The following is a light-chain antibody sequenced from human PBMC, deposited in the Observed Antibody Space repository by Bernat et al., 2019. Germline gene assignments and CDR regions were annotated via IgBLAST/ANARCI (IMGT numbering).Light chain of an antibody. CDR3: SSYAGSKNLAV. J-gene: IGLJ2*01. CDR2: EVN. CDR1: SNDAGKYNL. V-gene: IGLV2-14*02. Sequence: QSALTQPASVSGSPGQSITISCTGTSNDAGKYNLVSWYQQYPGKAPKVMIYEVNNRPSGVPDRFSGSKSGNTASLTVSGLQAEDEADYYCSSYAGSKNLAVFGGGTKLTVL.